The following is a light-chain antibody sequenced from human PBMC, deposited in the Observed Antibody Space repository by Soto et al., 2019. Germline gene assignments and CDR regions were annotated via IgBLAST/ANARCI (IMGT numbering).Light chain of an antibody. J-gene: IGKJ5*01. Sequence: GMSLSLVTVSSYTEESATLSCRASQSVDNNVAWYQQKPGQAPRLLIVGSFARATGIPARFSGSGSGSEFTLTISGLQSEDFAIYYCQQDNARPPIRFGQRRRLEIK. CDR1: QSVDNN. CDR3: QQDNARPPIR. CDR2: GSF. V-gene: IGKV3-15*01.